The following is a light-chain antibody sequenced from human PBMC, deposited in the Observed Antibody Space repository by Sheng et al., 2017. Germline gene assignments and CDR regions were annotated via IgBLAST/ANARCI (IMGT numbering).Light chain of an antibody. J-gene: IGLJ2*01. V-gene: IGLV1-47*02. CDR1: SSNVGSNY. Sequence: QSVLTQSPSASGTPGQRVTISCSGSSSNVGSNYVYWYQQLPGTAPKLLLYSDNQRPSGVPDRFSGSQSGTSASLAISGLRSEDEADYHCAVWDDSLNGPVFGGGTKLTVL. CDR3: AVWDDSLNGPV. CDR2: SDN.